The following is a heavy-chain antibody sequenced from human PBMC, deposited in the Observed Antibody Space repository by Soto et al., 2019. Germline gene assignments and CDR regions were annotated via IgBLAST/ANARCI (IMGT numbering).Heavy chain of an antibody. V-gene: IGHV3-30*18. Sequence: QVQLVESGGGVVQPGRSLRLSCAASGFAFSSYGMHWVRQAPGKGLEWVAVISYDGSNKYYADSVKGRFTISRDNSKNTLYLQMNSLGAEDTAVYYCAKDGEWELRRGVDYWGQGTLVTVSS. CDR1: GFAFSSYG. D-gene: IGHD1-26*01. CDR2: ISYDGSNK. J-gene: IGHJ4*02. CDR3: AKDGEWELRRGVDY.